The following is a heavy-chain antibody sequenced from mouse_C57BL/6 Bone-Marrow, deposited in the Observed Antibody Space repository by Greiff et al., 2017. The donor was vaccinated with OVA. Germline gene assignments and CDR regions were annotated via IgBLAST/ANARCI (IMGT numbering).Heavy chain of an antibody. J-gene: IGHJ2*01. Sequence: VQLQQSGAELVKPGASVKLSCKASGYTFTSYWMQWVKQRPGQGLEWIGEIDPSDSYTNYNQKFKGKATLTVDTSSSTAYMQLSSLTSEDSAVYYCARYGNYEYWGQGTTLTVSS. V-gene: IGHV1-50*01. CDR2: IDPSDSYT. CDR3: ARYGNYEY. D-gene: IGHD2-1*01. CDR1: GYTFTSYW.